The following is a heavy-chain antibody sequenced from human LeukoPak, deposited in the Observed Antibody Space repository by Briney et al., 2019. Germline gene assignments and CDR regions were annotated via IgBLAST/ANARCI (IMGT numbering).Heavy chain of an antibody. Sequence: ASVKVSCKASGYTFTSYDINWVRQATGQGLEWMGWMNPNSGNTGYAQKFQGRVTITRNTSISTAYMELSSLRSEDTAVYYCARVIRGYDILTGYSYYYMDVWGKGTTVTVSS. CDR1: GYTFTSYD. CDR3: ARVIRGYDILTGYSYYYMDV. J-gene: IGHJ6*03. D-gene: IGHD3-9*01. CDR2: MNPNSGNT. V-gene: IGHV1-8*03.